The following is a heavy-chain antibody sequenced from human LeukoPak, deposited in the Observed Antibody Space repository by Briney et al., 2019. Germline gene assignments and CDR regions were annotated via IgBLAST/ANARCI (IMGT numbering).Heavy chain of an antibody. V-gene: IGHV1-2*06. CDR2: INPNNGGT. CDR3: ARDQEGFDY. CDR1: GYTFTGYY. Sequence: ASVKVSCKASGYTFTGYYMHWVRQAPGQGLEWMGRINPNNGGTNYAQKFQGRVTVTRDTSTSTVRMELSGLRSEDTAVYYCARDQEGFDYWGQGTLVTVSS. J-gene: IGHJ4*02.